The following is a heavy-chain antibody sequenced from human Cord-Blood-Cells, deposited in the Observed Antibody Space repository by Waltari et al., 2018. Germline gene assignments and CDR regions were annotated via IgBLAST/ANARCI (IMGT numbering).Heavy chain of an antibody. D-gene: IGHD3-3*01. J-gene: IGHJ4*02. CDR3: ATVPRYYEFWSGYYNY. V-gene: IGHV1-24*01. Sequence: QVQLVQSGAEVKKPGASVKVSCKVSGYTLTELSMHWVRQAPGKGLEWMGGCDPEDGETIYAQKCQGRVTMTEDTSTDTAYMELSSLRSEDTAVYYCATVPRYYEFWSGYYNYWGQGTLVTVSS. CDR2: CDPEDGET. CDR1: GYTLTELS.